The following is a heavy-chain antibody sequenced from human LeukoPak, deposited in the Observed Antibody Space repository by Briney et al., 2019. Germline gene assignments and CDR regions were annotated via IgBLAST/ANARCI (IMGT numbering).Heavy chain of an antibody. J-gene: IGHJ5*02. V-gene: IGHV1-46*01. CDR3: ARVIGGTGDYRTNWFDP. D-gene: IGHD4-17*01. Sequence: ASVKVSCKASGYTFTSYYMHWVRQAPGQGLEWMGIINPSGGSTSYAQKFQGRVTMTRDTSTSTVYMELSSLRAEDTAVYYCARVIGGTGDYRTNWFDPWGQGTLVTVSS. CDR2: INPSGGST. CDR1: GYTFTSYY.